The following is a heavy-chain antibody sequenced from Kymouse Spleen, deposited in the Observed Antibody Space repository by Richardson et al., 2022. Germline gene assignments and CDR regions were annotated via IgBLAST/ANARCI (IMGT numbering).Heavy chain of an antibody. Sequence: EVQLVESGGGLVQPGGSLRLSCAASGFTFSSYWMHWVRQAPGKGLVWVSRINSDGSSTSYADSVKGRFTISRDNAKNTLYLQMNSLRAEDTAVYYCATIAAAGTDFDYWGQGTLVTVSS. CDR2: INSDGSST. V-gene: IGHV3-74*01. J-gene: IGHJ4*02. CDR3: ATIAAAGTDFDY. CDR1: GFTFSSYW. D-gene: IGHD6-13*01.